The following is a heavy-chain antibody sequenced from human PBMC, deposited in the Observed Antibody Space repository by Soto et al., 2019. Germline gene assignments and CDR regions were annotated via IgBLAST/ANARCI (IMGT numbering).Heavy chain of an antibody. D-gene: IGHD3-22*01. V-gene: IGHV3-33*01. CDR3: AREDYYDSSGYSGISYYYYGMDV. Sequence: GGSLRLSCAASGFTFSSYGMHWVRQAPGKGLEWVAVIWYDGSNKYYADSVKGRFTISRDNSKNTLYLQMNSLRAEDTAVYYCAREDYYDSSGYSGISYYYYGMDVWGQGTTVTVSS. CDR1: GFTFSSYG. CDR2: IWYDGSNK. J-gene: IGHJ6*02.